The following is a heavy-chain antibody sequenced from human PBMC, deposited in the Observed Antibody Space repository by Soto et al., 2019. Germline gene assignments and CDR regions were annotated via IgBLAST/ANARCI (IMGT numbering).Heavy chain of an antibody. Sequence: QVQLQQWGAGLLKPSETLSLTCAVYGGYFSGYYWTWIRQPPGTGLEGIGEINHSGSTNYNPSLKSRVTISVDTSKNQFSLKLTSVTAADTAVYYCARDKITGLFDYWGQGTLVTVSS. D-gene: IGHD2-8*02. CDR3: ARDKITGLFDY. CDR1: GGYFSGYY. J-gene: IGHJ4*02. V-gene: IGHV4-34*01. CDR2: INHSGST.